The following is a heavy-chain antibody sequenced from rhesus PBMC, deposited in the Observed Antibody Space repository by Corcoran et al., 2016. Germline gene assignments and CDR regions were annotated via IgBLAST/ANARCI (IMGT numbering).Heavy chain of an antibody. CDR2: NYGSSGST. CDR3: ARDRYSSRSRYFDY. V-gene: IGHV4-76*01. CDR1: GYSISSGYD. J-gene: IGHJ4*01. Sequence: QVQLQESGPGVVKPSETLSLTCAVSGYSISSGYDWSWIRQPPGKGLEWIGYNYGSSGSTHYNPALKNRVTISKDTSKNQFSLKLSSVTAADTAVYYCARDRYSSRSRYFDYWGQGVLVTVSS. D-gene: IGHD6-13*01.